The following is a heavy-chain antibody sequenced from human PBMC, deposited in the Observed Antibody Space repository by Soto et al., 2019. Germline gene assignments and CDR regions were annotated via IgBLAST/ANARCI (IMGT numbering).Heavy chain of an antibody. J-gene: IGHJ6*02. CDR2: IIPIFGTA. D-gene: IGHD3-3*01. CDR3: ARMPTISYGMDV. V-gene: IGHV1-69*13. CDR1: GGTFSSYA. Sequence: SVKVSCKASGGTFSSYAISWVRQAPGQGLEWMGGIIPIFGTANYAQKFQGRVTITADESTSTAYMELSSLRSEDTAVYYCARMPTISYGMDVRGQGTTVTVSS.